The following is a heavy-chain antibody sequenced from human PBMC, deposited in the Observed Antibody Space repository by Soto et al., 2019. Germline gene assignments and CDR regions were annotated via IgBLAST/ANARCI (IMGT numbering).Heavy chain of an antibody. J-gene: IGHJ4*02. CDR2: ISGSGGST. CDR3: AKDLDQYYYDSSGYYFNYFDY. D-gene: IGHD3-22*01. V-gene: IGHV3-23*01. CDR1: GFTFSSYA. Sequence: GESLKISCAASGFTFSSYAMSWVRQAPGKGLEWVSAISGSGGSTYYADSVKGRFTISRDNSKNTLYLQMNSLRAEDTAVYYCAKDLDQYYYDSSGYYFNYFDYWGQGTLVTVSS.